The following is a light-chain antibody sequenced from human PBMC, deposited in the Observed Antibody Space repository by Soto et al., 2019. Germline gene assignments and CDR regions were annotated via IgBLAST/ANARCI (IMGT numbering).Light chain of an antibody. CDR3: QSYDNSLSTSV. Sequence: CTGSSSNIGAGYDVHWYEQLPGTAPKLLIYGNTNRPSGVPDRFSGSKSGTSASLAITGLQAEDEADYYCQSYDNSLSTSVFGGGTKVTVL. CDR1: SSNIGAGYD. CDR2: GNT. J-gene: IGLJ2*01. V-gene: IGLV1-40*01.